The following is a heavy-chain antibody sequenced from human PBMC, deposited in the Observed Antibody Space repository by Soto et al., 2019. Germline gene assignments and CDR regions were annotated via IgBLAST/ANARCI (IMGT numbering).Heavy chain of an antibody. CDR3: ATTQGPPSVWVVPVGQS. V-gene: IGHV1-69*02. Sequence: QVQLVQSGAEVKKPGSSVKVSCKASGGTFSSYTISWVRQAPGQGLEWMGRIIPILGIANYAQKFQGRVTITADKSTSTAYMELSSLRSEDTAVYYCATTQGPPSVWVVPVGQSWGQGTLVTVSS. J-gene: IGHJ5*02. D-gene: IGHD6-19*01. CDR1: GGTFSSYT. CDR2: IIPILGIA.